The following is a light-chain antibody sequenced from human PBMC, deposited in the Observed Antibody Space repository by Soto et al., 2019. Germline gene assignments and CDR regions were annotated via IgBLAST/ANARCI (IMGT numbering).Light chain of an antibody. CDR2: AAS. CDR1: QRIISY. Sequence: DIQMTQSPSSLSASVGDRVTITCRASQRIISYLNWYQKKPGKAPNLLIYAASTLESGVPPRFSGSGSGTDFTLTINSLQPEDFATYYCQQSYNTPWTFGQGTKVEIK. CDR3: QQSYNTPWT. J-gene: IGKJ1*01. V-gene: IGKV1-39*01.